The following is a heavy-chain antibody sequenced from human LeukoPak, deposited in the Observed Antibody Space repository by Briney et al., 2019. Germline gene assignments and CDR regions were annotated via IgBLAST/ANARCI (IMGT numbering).Heavy chain of an antibody. V-gene: IGHV1-8*03. CDR2: MNPNSGNT. D-gene: IGHD1-26*01. Sequence: ASVKVSCKASGYTFTSYDINWVRQATGQGLEWMGWMNPNSGNTGYAQKFQGRVTITRNTSISTAYMELSSLRSEDTAVYYCARGDTSGSYYDYWGQGTLVTVSS. CDR1: GYTFTSYD. J-gene: IGHJ4*02. CDR3: ARGDTSGSYYDY.